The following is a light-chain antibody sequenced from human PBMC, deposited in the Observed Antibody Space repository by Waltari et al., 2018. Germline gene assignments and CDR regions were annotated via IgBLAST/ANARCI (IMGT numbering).Light chain of an antibody. CDR3: QQYWSIPWT. Sequence: DIQMTQSPSSLSASIGDRVTITCRASYAFTNSLAWYQQKPGKAPKLLLYAASRLESGVPSRFSGSGSGTDYTLTISSLQPEDFATYYCQQYWSIPWTFGQGTKVEIK. V-gene: IGKV1-NL1*01. CDR1: YAFTNS. CDR2: AAS. J-gene: IGKJ1*01.